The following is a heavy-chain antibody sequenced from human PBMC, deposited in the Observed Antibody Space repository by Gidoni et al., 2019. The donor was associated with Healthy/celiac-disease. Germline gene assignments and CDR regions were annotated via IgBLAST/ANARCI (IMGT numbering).Heavy chain of an antibody. D-gene: IGHD4-17*01. J-gene: IGHJ6*02. CDR2: IYHSGST. CDR1: GYSISSGYY. V-gene: IGHV4-38-2*02. CDR3: ARDHGAHYYYYGMDV. Sequence: QVQLQESGPGLVKPSETLSLTCTVSGYSISSGYYWGWIRQPPGKGLEWIGSIYHSGSTYYNPSLKSRVTISVDTSKNQFSLKLISVTAADTAVYYCARDHGAHYYYYGMDVWGQGTTVTVSS.